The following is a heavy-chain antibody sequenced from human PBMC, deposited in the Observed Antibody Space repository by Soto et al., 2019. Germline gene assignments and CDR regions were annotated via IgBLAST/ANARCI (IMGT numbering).Heavy chain of an antibody. J-gene: IGHJ4*02. V-gene: IGHV4-30-4*01. CDR3: ASTPSKGVTAMAVFDY. CDR1: GGSISSGDYY. Sequence: TLSLTCTVSGGSISSGDYYWSWIRQPPGKGLEWIGYTYYSGSTYYNPSLKSRVTISVDTSKNQFSLKLSSVTAADTAVYYCASTPSKGVTAMAVFDYWGQGTLVTVPS. CDR2: TYYSGST. D-gene: IGHD5-18*01.